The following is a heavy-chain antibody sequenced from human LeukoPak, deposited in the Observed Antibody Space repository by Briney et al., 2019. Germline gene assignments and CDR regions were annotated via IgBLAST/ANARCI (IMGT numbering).Heavy chain of an antibody. CDR3: AILGTDYDFWSGTPGRAFDI. J-gene: IGHJ3*02. D-gene: IGHD3-3*01. V-gene: IGHV4-30-4*08. CDR2: TYDRGST. Sequence: SQTLSPTCTLSTGSTSGGDYYWSWIRQPPGKGLEWTRYTYDRGSTYNNPSLKTRVTISVDTSKSQFSLKLSSVTAADTAVYYCAILGTDYDFWSGTPGRAFDIWGQGTMVTVSS. CDR1: TGSTSGGDYY.